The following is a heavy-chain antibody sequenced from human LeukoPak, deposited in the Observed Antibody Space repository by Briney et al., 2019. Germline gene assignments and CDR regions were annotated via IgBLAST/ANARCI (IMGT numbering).Heavy chain of an antibody. CDR2: IYPGDSDT. J-gene: IGHJ4*02. CDR3: ARRLYCSGGSCYYFDY. Sequence: GESLKISCKGSGYSFTSYCIGWVRQMPGKGLEWMGIIYPGDSDTRYSPSFQGQVTISADKSISTAYLQWSSLKASDTAMYYCARRLYCSGGSCYYFDYWGQGTLVTVSS. V-gene: IGHV5-51*01. CDR1: GYSFTSYC. D-gene: IGHD2-15*01.